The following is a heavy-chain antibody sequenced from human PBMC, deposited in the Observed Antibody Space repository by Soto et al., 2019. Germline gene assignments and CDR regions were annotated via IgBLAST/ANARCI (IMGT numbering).Heavy chain of an antibody. J-gene: IGHJ4*02. V-gene: IGHV1-69*02. D-gene: IGHD1-26*01. Sequence: QVQLVQSGAEVKKPGSSVKVSCKASGGTFSSYTISWVRQAPGQGLEWMGRIIPILGIANYAQKFQGRVTITADKSTSTAYMELSSLRSEDTAVYYCASQTSYRPLDYWGQGTLVTVSS. CDR1: GGTFSSYT. CDR3: ASQTSYRPLDY. CDR2: IIPILGIA.